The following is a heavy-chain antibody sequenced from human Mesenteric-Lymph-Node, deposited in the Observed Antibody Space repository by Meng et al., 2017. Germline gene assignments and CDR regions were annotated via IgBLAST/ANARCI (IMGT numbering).Heavy chain of an antibody. D-gene: IGHD3-10*01. CDR1: GGSISIYY. CDR3: ARQSGYFDY. Sequence: HVQLPESCPELVKPSETLSHTCTVSGGSISIYYWSWIRQPPGKGLEWIGHIYDSGSTNYNPSLKSRVTISVDTSKNHFSLKLSSVTATDTAVYYCARQSGYFDYWGQGTLVTVSS. CDR2: IYDSGST. V-gene: IGHV4-59*08. J-gene: IGHJ4*02.